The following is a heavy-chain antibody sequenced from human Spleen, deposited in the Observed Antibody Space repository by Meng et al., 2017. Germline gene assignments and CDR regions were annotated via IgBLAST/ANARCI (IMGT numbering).Heavy chain of an antibody. D-gene: IGHD5-18*01. J-gene: IGHJ4*02. V-gene: IGHV4-4*03. CDR1: RGSISSSNW. CDR3: ARENGYSDGFDY. CDR2: IYHSGST. Sequence: HVQLAGWGPGLFMPPGLLSLHVAFSRGSISSSNWWSWGRQPPGKGLELIGAIYHSGSTNYNPSLKSRVTISVDKSKNQFSLKLSSVTAADTTVYYCARENGYSDGFDYWGQGTLVTVSS.